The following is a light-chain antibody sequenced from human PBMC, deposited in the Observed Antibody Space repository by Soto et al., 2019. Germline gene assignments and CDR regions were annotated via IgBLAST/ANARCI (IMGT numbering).Light chain of an antibody. Sequence: IVLAHAPATLSFSPGEIAALSCRASQSVSSYLAWYQQKPGQAPRLLIYGASTRATGTPDRFSGSGSGTDFTFTISRLEPEDSAVYYCQQYGNSVTFGGGTKVDIK. CDR1: QSVSSY. V-gene: IGKV3-20*01. J-gene: IGKJ4*01. CDR3: QQYGNSVT. CDR2: GAS.